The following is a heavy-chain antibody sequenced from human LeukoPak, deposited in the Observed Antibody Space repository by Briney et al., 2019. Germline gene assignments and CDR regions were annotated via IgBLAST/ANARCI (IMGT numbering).Heavy chain of an antibody. J-gene: IGHJ6*04. V-gene: IGHV3-23*01. CDR3: ANSYGDYYYYYGMDV. CDR2: ISGSGGST. CDR1: GFTFSSYA. Sequence: GGSLRLSCAASGFTFSSYAMSWVRQAPGKGLEWVSAISGSGGSTYYADSVKGRFTISRDNSKNTLYLQMNSLRAEDTAVYYCANSYGDYYYYYGMDVWGKGTTVTVSS. D-gene: IGHD4-17*01.